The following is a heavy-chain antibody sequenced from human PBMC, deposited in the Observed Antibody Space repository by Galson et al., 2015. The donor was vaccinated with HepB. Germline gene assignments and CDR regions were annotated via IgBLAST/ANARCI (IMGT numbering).Heavy chain of an antibody. V-gene: IGHV3-30*18. CDR1: GFNSRRSR. Sequence: ALRLCGAASGFNSRRSRMHWAPQAPGKGVAWVAAASYDGTNKKYADSVKGRFTISRDNSRNMRSVEMRSLSVEDTAVYYCAKGDVAYTSSSGGFHHWGQGTLVTVSS. J-gene: IGHJ4*02. CDR3: AKGDVAYTSSSGGFHH. D-gene: IGHD2-21*01. CDR2: ASYDGTNK.